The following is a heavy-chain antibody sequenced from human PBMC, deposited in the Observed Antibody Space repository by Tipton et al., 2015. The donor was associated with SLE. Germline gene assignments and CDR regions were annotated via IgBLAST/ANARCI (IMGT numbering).Heavy chain of an antibody. CDR1: GGSISSSNYY. V-gene: IGHV4-39*01. D-gene: IGHD2-8*01. J-gene: IGHJ5*02. CDR3: ARHDTNYGRNWFDP. Sequence: TLSLTCTVSGGSISSSNYYWDWIRQPPGKGPEWIGRITNNGNTYYIPSLQSRVTMSVGTSKNHFSLKLSSVTAADTAVYYCARHDTNYGRNWFDPWGQGTLVTVSS. CDR2: ITNNGNT.